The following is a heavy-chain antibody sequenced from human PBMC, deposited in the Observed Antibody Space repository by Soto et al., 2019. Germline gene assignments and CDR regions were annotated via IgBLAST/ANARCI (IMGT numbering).Heavy chain of an antibody. CDR2: MYWDDDK. CDR3: AHTKGGSGSHDC. V-gene: IGHV2-5*02. D-gene: IGHD3-10*01. Sequence: QITLKESGPTLVKPTQTLTLTCTFSGFSLSTSGVGVGWIRQPPGKALEWLALMYWDDDKRYSPSLKSRLTITKDSSKNQVVLTMTNMDPVDTGTYYCAHTKGGSGSHDCWGQGPLVHVSS. J-gene: IGHJ4*02. CDR1: GFSLSTSGVG.